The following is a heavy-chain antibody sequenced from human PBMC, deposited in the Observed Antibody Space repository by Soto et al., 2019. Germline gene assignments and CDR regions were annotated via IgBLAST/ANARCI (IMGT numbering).Heavy chain of an antibody. V-gene: IGHV1-69*01. D-gene: IGHD6-13*01. Sequence: QVQLVQSGAEVKKPGSSVKVSCKASGGTFSSYAISWVRQAPGQGLEWMGGIIPIFGTANSAQKFQGRVTMNADEATSTAYMELSSRRCEDTAVYYCVRDGAPDSSSLTTASTFDYWGQGTLVTVSS. CDR2: IIPIFGTA. CDR3: VRDGAPDSSSLTTASTFDY. J-gene: IGHJ4*02. CDR1: GGTFSSYA.